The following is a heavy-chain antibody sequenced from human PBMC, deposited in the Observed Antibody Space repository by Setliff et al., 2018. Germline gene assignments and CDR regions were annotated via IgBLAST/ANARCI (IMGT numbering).Heavy chain of an antibody. D-gene: IGHD2-21*01. CDR2: IYHSGSI. CDR1: GGSISSSNW. CDR3: ARGLEGEDYFYYMDV. V-gene: IGHV4-4*02. Sequence: SETLSLTCTVSGGSISSSNWWTWVRQPPGKGLEWIGEIYHSGSINYNPSLKSRVTMSVDKPKNQFSLKLTSVTAADTAVYYCARGLEGEDYFYYMDVWGKGNTVTVSS. J-gene: IGHJ6*03.